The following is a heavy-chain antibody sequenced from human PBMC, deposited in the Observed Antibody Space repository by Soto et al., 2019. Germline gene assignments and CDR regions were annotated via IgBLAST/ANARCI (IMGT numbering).Heavy chain of an antibody. CDR2: ISSSSSYI. CDR3: ARAGEYQLLTTPPPHDY. J-gene: IGHJ4*02. Sequence: PGGSLRLSCAASGFTFSSYSMNWVRQAPGKGLEWVSSISSSSSYIYYADSVKGRFTISRDNAKNSLYLQMNSLRAEDTAVYYCARAGEYQLLTTPPPHDYWGQGTLVTVSS. V-gene: IGHV3-21*01. CDR1: GFTFSSYS. D-gene: IGHD2-2*01.